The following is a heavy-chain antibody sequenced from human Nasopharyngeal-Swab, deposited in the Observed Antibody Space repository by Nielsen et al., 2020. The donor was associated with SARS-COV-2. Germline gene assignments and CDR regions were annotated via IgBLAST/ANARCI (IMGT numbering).Heavy chain of an antibody. J-gene: IGHJ3*02. V-gene: IGHV3-23*01. CDR1: GFTFSSYA. CDR2: VTGSGYGT. D-gene: IGHD3-10*01. CDR3: ARKDVFAYGVDAFDI. Sequence: GESLKISCAASGFTFSSYAMTWVRQAPGKGLEWVSVVTGSGYGTDYADSVKGHSTISRDNAKNTLYLQMNSLRAEDTAVYYCARKDVFAYGVDAFDIWGQGTMVTVSS.